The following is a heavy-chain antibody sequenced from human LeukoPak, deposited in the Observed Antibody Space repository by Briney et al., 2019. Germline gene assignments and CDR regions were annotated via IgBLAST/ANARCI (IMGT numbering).Heavy chain of an antibody. CDR1: GGSISSTPYY. Sequence: PSEILSLTCTVSGGSISSTPYYWGWIRQPPGKGLEWIASIYYSGTTYYNPSLKSRVTISADTSTNQISLKLSSVTAADTALYYCATSQAASHDFWGQGTLVTVSS. CDR2: IYYSGTT. V-gene: IGHV4-39*01. J-gene: IGHJ4*02. CDR3: ATSQAASHDF. D-gene: IGHD2-15*01.